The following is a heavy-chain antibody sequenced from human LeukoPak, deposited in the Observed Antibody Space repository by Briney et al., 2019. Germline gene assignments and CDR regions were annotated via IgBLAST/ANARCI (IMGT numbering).Heavy chain of an antibody. V-gene: IGHV3-23*01. CDR2: ISGSGVST. CDR1: GFTFSSYG. CDR3: AKPAISSRGWYYDY. J-gene: IGHJ4*02. Sequence: GGSLRLSCAASGFTFSSYGMNWVRQAPGKGLEWVSVISGSGVSTYYADSVKGRFTISRDNSRNTLYLQMNSLRAEDTAVYYCAKPAISSRGWYYDYWGQGTLVTVSS. D-gene: IGHD6-19*01.